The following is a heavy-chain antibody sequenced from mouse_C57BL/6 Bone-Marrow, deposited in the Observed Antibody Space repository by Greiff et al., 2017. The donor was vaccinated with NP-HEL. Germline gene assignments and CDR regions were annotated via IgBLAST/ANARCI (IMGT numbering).Heavy chain of an antibody. CDR2: IYPGDGDT. Sequence: VQLQQSGAELVKPGASVKISCKASGYAFSSYWMNWVKQRPGKGLEWIGQIYPGDGDTNYNGKFKGKATLTADKSSRTAYMQLSSLTSEDSAVYFCARGGSNSYFDYWGQGTTLTVSS. V-gene: IGHV1-80*01. J-gene: IGHJ2*01. CDR3: ARGGSNSYFDY. CDR1: GYAFSSYW. D-gene: IGHD2-5*01.